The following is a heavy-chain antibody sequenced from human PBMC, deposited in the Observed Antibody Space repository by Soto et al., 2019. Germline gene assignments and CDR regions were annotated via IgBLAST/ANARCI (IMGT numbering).Heavy chain of an antibody. D-gene: IGHD2-15*01. CDR2: ISYSGST. CDR1: GGSISSDSYY. CDR3: AKDRVVAATWGAFDI. J-gene: IGHJ3*02. V-gene: IGHV4-39*01. Sequence: SETLSLTCTVSGGSISSDSYYWGWIRQSPEKGLEWIASISYSGSTYYNPTLKSRLIISVDTSKSQFSLKLSSVTAADTAVYYCAKDRVVAATWGAFDIWGQGTMVTVSS.